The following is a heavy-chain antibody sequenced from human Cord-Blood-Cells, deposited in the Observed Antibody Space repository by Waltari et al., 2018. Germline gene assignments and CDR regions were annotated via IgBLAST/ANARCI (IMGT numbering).Heavy chain of an antibody. D-gene: IGHD7-27*01. CDR1: GGSFSGYY. J-gene: IGHJ3*02. V-gene: IGHV4-34*01. Sequence: QVQLQQWGAGLLKPSETLSLTCAVYGGSFSGYYWSWIRQPPGKGLEWMGEINHSGSTHSKPTLKSRVNISLDTSKNQFSLKLSSVTAADTAVYYCERPLPGDDAFDIWGQGTMVTVSS. CDR2: INHSGST. CDR3: ERPLPGDDAFDI.